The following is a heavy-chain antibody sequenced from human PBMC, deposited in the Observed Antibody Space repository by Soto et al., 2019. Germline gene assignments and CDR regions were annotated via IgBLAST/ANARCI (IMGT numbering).Heavy chain of an antibody. V-gene: IGHV1-69*06. CDR3: ARELVPATGYDAFDI. CDR1: GGTFSSYA. J-gene: IGHJ3*02. CDR2: IIPIFGTA. D-gene: IGHD2-2*01. Sequence: SVKVSCKASGGTFSSYAISWVRQAPGQGLEWMGGIIPIFGTANYAQKFQGRVTITADKSTSTAYMELSSLRSEDTAVYYCARELVPATGYDAFDIWGQGTMVTVSS.